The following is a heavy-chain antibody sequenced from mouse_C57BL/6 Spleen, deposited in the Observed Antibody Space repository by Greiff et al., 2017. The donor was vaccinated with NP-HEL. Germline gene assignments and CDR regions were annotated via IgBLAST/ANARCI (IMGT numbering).Heavy chain of an antibody. J-gene: IGHJ4*01. CDR1: GYTFTSYG. CDR2: IYIGNGYT. V-gene: IGHV1-58*01. D-gene: IGHD1-1*01. Sequence: VQLQQSGAELVRPGSSVKMSCKTSGYTFTSYGINWVKQRPGQGLEWIGYIYIGNGYTEYNEKFKGKATLTSDTSSSTAYMQLSSLTSEDSAIYFGARGGRPYGSSYKTYAMDYWGQGTSVTVSS. CDR3: ARGGRPYGSSYKTYAMDY.